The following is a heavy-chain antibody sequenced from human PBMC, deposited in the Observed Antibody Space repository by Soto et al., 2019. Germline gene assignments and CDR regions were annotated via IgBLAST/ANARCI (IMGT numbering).Heavy chain of an antibody. Sequence: VQLLDSGGALVQPGGSLRLSCAASGFTFNSYAMSWVRQAPGKGLEWVSGISGSGGGTYYADSVKGRFTISRDNSKNTVYLQMNSLRAEDTAVYYCAKPHRDVYSTAFFYHWGQGTLVTVSS. V-gene: IGHV3-23*01. CDR2: ISGSGGGT. CDR3: AKPHRDVYSTAFFYH. CDR1: GFTFNSYA. J-gene: IGHJ4*02. D-gene: IGHD4-4*01.